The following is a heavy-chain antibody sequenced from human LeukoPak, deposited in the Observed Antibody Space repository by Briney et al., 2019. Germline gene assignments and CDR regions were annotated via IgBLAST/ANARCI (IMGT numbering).Heavy chain of an antibody. CDR3: AKGSSSSWYGPLFDY. Sequence: PGGSLRLSCAASGFTFTNAWMNWVRQAPGKGLEWVSAISGSGGSTYYADSVKGRFTISRDNSKNTLYLQMNSLRAEDTAVYYCAKGSSSSWYGPLFDYWGQGTLVTVSS. CDR2: ISGSGGST. V-gene: IGHV3-23*01. D-gene: IGHD6-13*01. J-gene: IGHJ4*02. CDR1: GFTFTNAW.